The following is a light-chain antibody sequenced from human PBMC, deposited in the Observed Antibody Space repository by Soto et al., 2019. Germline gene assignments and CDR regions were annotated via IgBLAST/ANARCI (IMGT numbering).Light chain of an antibody. CDR1: QSISNS. CDR2: VAS. J-gene: IGKJ2*01. Sequence: DIQMTQSLSSLSASVGDTVTITCRASQSISNSLSGYQQKPGKAPKFLIYVASTLQRGVPSRFSGSGSGTDFTLTLSSLQPEDVATYYCQQTFSPPYTFGQGTKLEIK. CDR3: QQTFSPPYT. V-gene: IGKV1-39*01.